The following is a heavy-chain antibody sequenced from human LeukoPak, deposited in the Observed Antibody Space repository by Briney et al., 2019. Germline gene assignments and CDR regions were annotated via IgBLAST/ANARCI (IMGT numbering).Heavy chain of an antibody. CDR2: ISSSSSYI. CDR3: ARVAVAGPNYYYYYGMDV. J-gene: IGHJ6*02. V-gene: IGHV3-21*01. Sequence: GGSLRLSCAASGFTFSSYSMNWVRQAPGKGLEWVSSISSSSSYIYYADSVKGRFTISRDNAKNSLYLQMNSLRAEDTAVYYCARVAVAGPNYYYYYGMDVWGQGTTVTVSS. CDR1: GFTFSSYS. D-gene: IGHD6-19*01.